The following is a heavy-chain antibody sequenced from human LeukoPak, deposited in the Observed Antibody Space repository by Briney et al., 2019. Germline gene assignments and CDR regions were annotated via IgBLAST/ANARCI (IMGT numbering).Heavy chain of an antibody. J-gene: IGHJ4*02. CDR3: ARGGDWGVRVDY. CDR1: GYNFITYA. D-gene: IGHD2-8*01. V-gene: IGHV1-18*01. Sequence: ASVKVSCKTSGYNFITYAITWVRQAPGQGLEWMGWITTYNHNTKYAQKLQGRVTITTDASTSTAYMELRSLTADDTAVYYCARGGDWGVRVDYWGPGTLVSVSS. CDR2: ITTYNHNT.